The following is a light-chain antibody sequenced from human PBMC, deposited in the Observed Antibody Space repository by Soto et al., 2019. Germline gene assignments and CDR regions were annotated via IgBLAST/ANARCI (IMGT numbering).Light chain of an antibody. CDR1: SSDVGGYNY. J-gene: IGLJ1*01. Sequence: QSALTQPPSASGSPGQSVTISCTGTSSDVGGYNYVSWYQHHPGKAPTLIIYEVDERPSGVPDRFSGSKSGNTASLTVSGLQAEDEADYYCSSYVGSNNFPYVFGTGTKLTVL. CDR3: SSYVGSNNFPYV. CDR2: EVD. V-gene: IGLV2-8*01.